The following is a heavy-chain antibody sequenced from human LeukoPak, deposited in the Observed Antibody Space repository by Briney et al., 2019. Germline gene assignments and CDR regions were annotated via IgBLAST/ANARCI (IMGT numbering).Heavy chain of an antibody. V-gene: IGHV3-21*01. CDR3: ARSQFGELLNGFDS. CDR1: GFTFSTYS. D-gene: IGHD3-10*01. CDR2: ISSSSSYT. J-gene: IGHJ4*02. Sequence: GGSLRLSCAASGFTFSTYSMSWVRQAPGKGLEWVSSISSSSSYTYYPDSVKGRFTISRDNAKNSLYLQMNSLRVEDTAVYYCARSQFGELLNGFDSWGQGTLVTVSS.